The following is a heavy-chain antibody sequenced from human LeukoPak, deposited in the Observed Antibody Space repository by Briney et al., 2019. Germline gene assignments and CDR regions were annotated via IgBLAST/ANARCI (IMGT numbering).Heavy chain of an antibody. J-gene: IGHJ4*02. D-gene: IGHD3-10*01. CDR3: ARAPSYYYAGRGADY. Sequence: PSETLSLTCAVYGGSFSCYYWSWIRQPPGKGLEWIGEINHSGSTNYNPSLKSRVTISVDTSKNQFSLKLSSVTAADTAVYYCARAPSYYYAGRGADYWGQGTLVTVSS. CDR2: INHSGST. V-gene: IGHV4-34*01. CDR1: GGSFSCYY.